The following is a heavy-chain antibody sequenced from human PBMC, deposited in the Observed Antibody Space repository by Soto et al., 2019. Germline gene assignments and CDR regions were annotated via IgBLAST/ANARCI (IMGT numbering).Heavy chain of an antibody. V-gene: IGHV3-30*18. CDR3: AKDAPYYYDSSGYYVPFNY. J-gene: IGHJ4*02. CDR1: GFTFSIYA. CDR2: ISYDGGNK. Sequence: GGSLRLSCASSGFTFSIYAIHWVRQAPGKGLERVALISYDGGNKYYADSVKGRFTISRDNSKNTLYLQMNSLRDEDTAVYYCAKDAPYYYDSSGYYVPFNYWGQGNLVTVSS. D-gene: IGHD3-22*01.